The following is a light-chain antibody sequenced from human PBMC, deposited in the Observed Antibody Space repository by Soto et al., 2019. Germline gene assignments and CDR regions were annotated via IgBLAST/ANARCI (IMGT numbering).Light chain of an antibody. CDR1: QSVRSY. CDR2: DTS. Sequence: ETVLTQSPATLSLSPGERATLSCRASQSVRSYLSWYLQKPGQAPRLLIYDTSNRVTGTPARFSGSGSGTDFTLTISSLEPEDFAVYYCQQRSDWPYTFGQGTKLEIK. V-gene: IGKV3-11*01. J-gene: IGKJ2*01. CDR3: QQRSDWPYT.